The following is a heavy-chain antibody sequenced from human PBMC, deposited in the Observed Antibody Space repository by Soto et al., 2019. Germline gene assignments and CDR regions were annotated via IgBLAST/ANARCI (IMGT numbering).Heavy chain of an antibody. D-gene: IGHD3-16*01. CDR2: ISVSGDYK. Sequence: PGGSMRLSCVGSWFNFSDHYINCIRKAPGKGLEWTSYISVSGDYKNYAGSVQGRFTVSRDNAKNTLYLQMSSLRAEDTAVYYCARPPHVFEPFDVWGQGTMVTVSS. CDR3: ARPPHVFEPFDV. V-gene: IGHV3-11*03. J-gene: IGHJ3*01. CDR1: WFNFSDHY.